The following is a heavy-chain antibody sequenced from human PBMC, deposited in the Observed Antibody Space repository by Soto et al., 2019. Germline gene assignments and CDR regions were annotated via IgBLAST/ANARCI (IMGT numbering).Heavy chain of an antibody. CDR1: GGSVSSGSYY. CDR3: ARISSGLAYYFDY. Sequence: QVQLQESGPGLVKPSETLSLTCTVSGGSVSSGSYYWSWIRQPPGKGLEWIGYIYYSGSTNYNPSLKSRLTLSVDTSKNQFSLKLSSVTAADTAVYYCARISSGLAYYFDYWGQGTLVTVSS. J-gene: IGHJ4*02. CDR2: IYYSGST. V-gene: IGHV4-61*01. D-gene: IGHD6-19*01.